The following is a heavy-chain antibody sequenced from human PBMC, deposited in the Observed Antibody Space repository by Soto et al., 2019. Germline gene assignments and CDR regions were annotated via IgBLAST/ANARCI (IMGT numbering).Heavy chain of an antibody. CDR2: INPSGGST. V-gene: IGHV1-46*01. CDR1: GYTFTENF. J-gene: IGHJ4*02. CDR3: ARDRPPYKIFDS. Sequence: QVQLVQSGAEVRKPGASVNISCKASGYTFTENFIHWVRQVPGQGPEWMGIINPSGGSTDYAKQFQGRVILTRDTSTSTVYMALGSLKSDDMAVYFCARDRPPYKIFDSWGQGTLVTVSS. D-gene: IGHD1-1*01.